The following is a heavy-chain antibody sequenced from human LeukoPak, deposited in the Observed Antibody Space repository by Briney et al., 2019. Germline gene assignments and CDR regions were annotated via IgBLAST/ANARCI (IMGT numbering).Heavy chain of an antibody. CDR3: ARARRVAATPNYYYYGMDV. Sequence: ASVKVSCKASGYTFTSYDINWVRQATGQGLEWMGWMNPNSGNTGYAQKFQGRVTMTRNTSISTAYMELSGLRSEDTAVYYCARARRVAATPNYYYYGMDVWGQGTTVTVSS. D-gene: IGHD2-15*01. CDR1: GYTFTSYD. CDR2: MNPNSGNT. V-gene: IGHV1-8*01. J-gene: IGHJ6*02.